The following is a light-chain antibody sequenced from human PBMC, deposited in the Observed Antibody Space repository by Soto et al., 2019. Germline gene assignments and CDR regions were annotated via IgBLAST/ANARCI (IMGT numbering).Light chain of an antibody. J-gene: IGKJ2*01. CDR1: QNINNY. CDR3: QQYDTLPPYT. Sequence: DIQMTQSPSSLSASVGDRVTITCQASQNINNYLNWYQQKPGRAPKLLIYDASNLEIGVPSRFSGSGSGTDFTFTISNLQPEDIATYYCQQYDTLPPYTFGQGTKVDIK. CDR2: DAS. V-gene: IGKV1-33*01.